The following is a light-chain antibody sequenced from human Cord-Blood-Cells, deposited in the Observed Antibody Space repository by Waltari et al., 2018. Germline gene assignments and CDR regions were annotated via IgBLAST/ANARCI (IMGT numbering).Light chain of an antibody. V-gene: IGLV2-23*01. CDR3: CSYAGSSTLV. CDR2: EGS. Sequence: QSALTQPASVSGFPGQSITISCTCTSSDVGRYNLVSWYQQHPGKAPKLMIYEGSKRPSGVSNRFSGSKSGNTASLTISGLQAEDEADYYCCSYAGSSTLVFGGGTKLTVL. J-gene: IGLJ3*02. CDR1: SSDVGRYNL.